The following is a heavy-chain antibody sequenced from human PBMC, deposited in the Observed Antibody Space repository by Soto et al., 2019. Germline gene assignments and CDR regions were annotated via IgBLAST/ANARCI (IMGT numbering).Heavy chain of an antibody. CDR1: GFTFSSYA. J-gene: IGHJ4*02. D-gene: IGHD1-26*01. CDR3: AKVESGSYSLFDY. V-gene: IGHV3-23*01. Sequence: EVQLLESGGGLVQPGGSLRLSCAASGFTFSSYAMSWVRQAPGKGLEWVSAISGSGGSTYYADSVKGRFTFSRDNSKNTLYLQMNSLRAEDTAVYYCAKVESGSYSLFDYWGQGTLVTVSS. CDR2: ISGSGGST.